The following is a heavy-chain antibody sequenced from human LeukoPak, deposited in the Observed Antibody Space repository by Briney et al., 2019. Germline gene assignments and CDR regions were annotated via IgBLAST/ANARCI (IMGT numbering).Heavy chain of an antibody. Sequence: PSETLSLTCAVYGGSFSGYYWSWIRQPPGKGLEWIGEINHSGSTNYNPSLKSRVTISVDTSKNQFSLKLSSVTAADTAVYYCARFSGYSHPGGNYWGQGTLVTVSS. J-gene: IGHJ4*02. CDR2: INHSGST. V-gene: IGHV4-34*01. D-gene: IGHD6-13*01. CDR1: GGSFSGYY. CDR3: ARFSGYSHPGGNY.